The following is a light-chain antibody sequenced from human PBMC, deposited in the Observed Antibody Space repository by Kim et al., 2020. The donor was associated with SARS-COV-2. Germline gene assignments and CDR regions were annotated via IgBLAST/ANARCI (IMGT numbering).Light chain of an antibody. Sequence: QSALTQPRSVSGSPGQSVTISCTGTSSDVGGYNYVSWYQHHPGKAPKLMIYDVSKRPSGVPYRFSGSKSGNTASLTVSGLQAEDEADYYCCSYAGSYTLVFGGGTQLTVL. CDR1: SSDVGGYNY. J-gene: IGLJ2*01. CDR3: CSYAGSYTLV. CDR2: DVS. V-gene: IGLV2-11*01.